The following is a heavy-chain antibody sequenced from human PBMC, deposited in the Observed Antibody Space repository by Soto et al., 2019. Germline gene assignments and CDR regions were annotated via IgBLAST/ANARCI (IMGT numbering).Heavy chain of an antibody. J-gene: IGHJ6*03. V-gene: IGHV4-39*01. CDR1: GGSISSSSYY. CDR2: IYYSGST. Sequence: ETLSLTCTVPGGSISSSSYYWGWLRHPPGKGLEWTGSIYYSGSTYYNPSLKSRVTISVDTSKNQFSLKLSSVTAADTAVYYCASPMPRITMVLGVITQSEYYMDVWGKGTTVTVSS. D-gene: IGHD3-10*01. CDR3: ASPMPRITMVLGVITQSEYYMDV.